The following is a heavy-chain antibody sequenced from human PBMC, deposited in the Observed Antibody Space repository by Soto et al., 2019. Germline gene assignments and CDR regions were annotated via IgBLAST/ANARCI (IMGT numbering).Heavy chain of an antibody. CDR2: IWYDGSNK. V-gene: IGHV3-33*01. CDR3: ARELELGY. Sequence: QVQLVESGGGVVQPGRSLRLSCAASGFTFSSYGMHWVRQAPGKGLEWVAVIWYDGSNKYYADYVKGRFTISRDNSKNTLYLQMNSMRAEDTAVYYCARELELGYWGQGTLVTVSS. CDR1: GFTFSSYG. D-gene: IGHD1-7*01. J-gene: IGHJ4*02.